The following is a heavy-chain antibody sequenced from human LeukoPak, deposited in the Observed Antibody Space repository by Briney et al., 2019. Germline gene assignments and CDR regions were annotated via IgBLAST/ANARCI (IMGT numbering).Heavy chain of an antibody. Sequence: PGRSLRLSCAASGFTFSSYGMHWVRQAPGKGLEWAAVISYDGSDKQYADSVKGRFIISRDNSENTLYLQMNSLRVEDTAVYYCAKETPLGSSWFGPWGQGTLVTVSS. J-gene: IGHJ5*02. D-gene: IGHD1-26*01. V-gene: IGHV3-30*18. CDR3: AKETPLGSSWFGP. CDR1: GFTFSSYG. CDR2: ISYDGSDK.